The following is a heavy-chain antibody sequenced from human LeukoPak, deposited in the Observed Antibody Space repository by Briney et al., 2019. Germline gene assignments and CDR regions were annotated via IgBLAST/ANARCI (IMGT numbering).Heavy chain of an antibody. J-gene: IGHJ3*02. V-gene: IGHV3-53*01. CDR2: MYRSDGT. Sequence: GGSLRLSCAASGLTVSSNYMSWVRQAPGKGLEWVSVMYRSDGTYYADSVKGRFTMSRHSSKHTVYLQMNRVRSGHTSVFFFARELPNQFANWGQGTMVIVSS. CDR1: GLTVSSNY. CDR3: ARELPNQFAN.